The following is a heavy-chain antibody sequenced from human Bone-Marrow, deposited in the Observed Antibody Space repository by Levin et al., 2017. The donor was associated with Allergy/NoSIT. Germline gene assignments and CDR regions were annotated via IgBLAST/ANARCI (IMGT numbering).Heavy chain of an antibody. CDR2: IIPLTGIA. D-gene: IGHD6-19*01. CDR3: ARSSVAPYYYYGLDV. V-gene: IGHV1-69*10. Sequence: SVKVSCKASGGSFNSYTFNWVRQAPGQGLEWMGGIIPLTGIANYAQRFQGRVTITADESASTAYLEVSSLTSEDTAIYYCARSSVAPYYYYGLDVWGQGTTVTVSS. J-gene: IGHJ6*02. CDR1: GGSFNSYT.